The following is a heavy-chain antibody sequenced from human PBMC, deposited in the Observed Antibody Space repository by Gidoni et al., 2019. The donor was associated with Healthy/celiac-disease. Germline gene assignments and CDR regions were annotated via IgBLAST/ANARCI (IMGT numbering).Heavy chain of an antibody. D-gene: IGHD3-22*01. J-gene: IGHJ1*01. Sequence: QVQLVQSGAEVKKPGASVKVCCKASGSSFTSYGISWVRQAPGQGLEWMGWISAYNGNTNYAQKRKGRVTRTTDTSTSTAYMELRSLRSDDTAVYYCARAVTPTYYYDSSGATPPQYFQHWGQGTLVTVSS. CDR2: ISAYNGNT. CDR1: GSSFTSYG. CDR3: ARAVTPTYYYDSSGATPPQYFQH. V-gene: IGHV1-18*01.